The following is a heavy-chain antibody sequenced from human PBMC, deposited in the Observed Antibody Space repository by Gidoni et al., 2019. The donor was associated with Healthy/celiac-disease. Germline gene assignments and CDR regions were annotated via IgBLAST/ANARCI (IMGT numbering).Heavy chain of an antibody. CDR1: GFTFDDYA. V-gene: IGHV3-9*01. J-gene: IGHJ4*02. CDR3: AKDRSTVITGGLGY. Sequence: EVQLVESGGGLVQPGRSLRLSCAASGFTFDDYAMHLVRQAPGKGLEWVSGISWNSGSIGYADSVKGRFTISRDNAKNSLYLQMNSLRAEDTALYYCAKDRSTVITGGLGYWGQGTLVTVSS. CDR2: ISWNSGSI. D-gene: IGHD4-17*01.